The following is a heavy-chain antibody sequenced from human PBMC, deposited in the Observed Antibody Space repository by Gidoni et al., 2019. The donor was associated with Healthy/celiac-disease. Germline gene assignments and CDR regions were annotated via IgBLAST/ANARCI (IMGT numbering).Heavy chain of an antibody. J-gene: IGHJ4*02. CDR1: GGSISSSSYY. V-gene: IGHV4-39*07. D-gene: IGHD3-10*01. CDR3: ALGSMVRGIDY. Sequence: QLQLQESGPGLVKPSETLSLTCTVSGGSISSSSYYWGWIRQPPGKGLEWIGSIYYSGSTYYNPSLKSRVTISVDTSKNQFSLKLSSVTAADTAVYYCALGSMVRGIDYWGQGTLVTVSS. CDR2: IYYSGST.